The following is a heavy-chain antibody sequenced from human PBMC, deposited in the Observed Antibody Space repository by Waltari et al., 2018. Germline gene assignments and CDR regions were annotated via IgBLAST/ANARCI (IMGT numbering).Heavy chain of an antibody. CDR3: ARTPTGADYFDY. J-gene: IGHJ4*02. CDR2: IRSKAHGGTT. V-gene: IGHV3-49*03. Sequence: EVQLVESGGGLVQPGRSLRLSCTTSGFTFHEYVMNWFRQAPGKGLEWVGFIRSKAHGGTTEYAASVKGRFSISRDDSKSIAYLQMNSLKTEDTAVYYCARTPTGADYFDYWGQGTLVTVSS. D-gene: IGHD1-26*01. CDR1: GFTFHEYV.